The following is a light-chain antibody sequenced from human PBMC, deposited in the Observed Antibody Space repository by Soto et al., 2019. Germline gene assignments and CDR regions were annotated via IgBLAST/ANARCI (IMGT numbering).Light chain of an antibody. CDR2: AAS. V-gene: IGKV1-12*02. CDR1: QDIHTW. Sequence: DIQMTQSPSSVSASVGDRVTITCRASQDIHTWLAWYQQKPGKAPKLLIYAASSLQSGVPPRFSGSGSGTDVTLTISSLQPEDFATYYCHQANSFPFTFGGGTKVEIK. CDR3: HQANSFPFT. J-gene: IGKJ4*01.